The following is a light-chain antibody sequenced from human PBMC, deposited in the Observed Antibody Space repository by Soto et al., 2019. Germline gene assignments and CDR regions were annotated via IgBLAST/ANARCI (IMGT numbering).Light chain of an antibody. CDR1: QSVSSN. V-gene: IGKV3-15*01. J-gene: IGKJ4*01. Sequence: EIVLTQSPATLSVSPGERATLSCRASQSVSSNLAWYQRKPGQAPRLLIYGASTRAPGIPARFSGSGSGTEFTLTISSLQSEDFAVYYCQHYNNLPLTFGGGAKVEIK. CDR2: GAS. CDR3: QHYNNLPLT.